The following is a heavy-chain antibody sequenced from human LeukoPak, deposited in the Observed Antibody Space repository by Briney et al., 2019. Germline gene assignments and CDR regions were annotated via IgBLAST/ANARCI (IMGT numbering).Heavy chain of an antibody. D-gene: IGHD5-18*01. Sequence: PGGSLRLSCAASGFTFSSYAMSWVRQAPGKGLEWVSAISGSGGNTYYADSVKGRFTISRDNSKNTLYLQMNSLRVEDTAIYYCAKSATGYSSAGCDYWGQGTLVTVSS. CDR3: AKSATGYSSAGCDY. CDR1: GFTFSSYA. V-gene: IGHV3-23*01. CDR2: ISGSGGNT. J-gene: IGHJ4*02.